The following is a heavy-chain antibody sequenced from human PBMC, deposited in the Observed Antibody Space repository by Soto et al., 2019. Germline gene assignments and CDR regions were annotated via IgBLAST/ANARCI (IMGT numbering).Heavy chain of an antibody. J-gene: IGHJ6*02. CDR2: FYPGDSDA. CDR1: GYSFTNYW. CDR3: ARCGKGGRHFYGMEV. D-gene: IGHD1-26*01. Sequence: GESLKISCVASGYSFTNYWVAWVRQMPGKGLEWMGIFYPGDSDATYSPSFLGKVTISADKSISTAYLQWSRLKASDTAMYFCARCGKGGRHFYGMEVWGQGTTVTVSS. V-gene: IGHV5-51*01.